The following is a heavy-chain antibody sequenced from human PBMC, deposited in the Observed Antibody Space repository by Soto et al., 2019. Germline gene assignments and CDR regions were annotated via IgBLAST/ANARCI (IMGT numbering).Heavy chain of an antibody. Sequence: EVQLLESGGGLVQPGGSLRLSCAASGFTFSSYAMSWVRQAPGKGLEWVSAISGSGGSTYYADSVKGRFTISRDNSKNTLYLQMNSLRAEDTAVYYCAKDRERVVVVPAADNIRNQQLVRYNCFDPWGQGALVTVSS. CDR3: AKDRERVVVVPAADNIRNQQLVRYNCFDP. CDR1: GFTFSSYA. CDR2: ISGSGGST. V-gene: IGHV3-23*01. D-gene: IGHD2-2*01. J-gene: IGHJ5*02.